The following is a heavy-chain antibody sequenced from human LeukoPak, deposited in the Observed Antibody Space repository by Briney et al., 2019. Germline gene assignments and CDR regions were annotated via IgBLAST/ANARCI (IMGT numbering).Heavy chain of an antibody. D-gene: IGHD3-10*01. J-gene: IGHJ5*02. CDR2: ISSSGSTI. V-gene: IGHV3-48*04. Sequence: GRSLRLSCAASGFTFSNYGMNWVRQAPGKGLEWVSYISSSGSTIYYADSVKGRFTISRDNAKNSLYLQMNSLRAEDTAVYYCASLWFGELLYRENWFDPWGQGTLVTVSS. CDR3: ASLWFGELLYRENWFDP. CDR1: GFTFSNYG.